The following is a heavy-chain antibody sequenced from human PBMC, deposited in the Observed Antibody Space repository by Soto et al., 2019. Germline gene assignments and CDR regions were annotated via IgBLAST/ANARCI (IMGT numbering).Heavy chain of an antibody. D-gene: IGHD2-2*01. CDR3: ARLGGYCSSTSCYGYYGMDV. CDR2: FYYSVCT. CDR1: GGSISSGPYS. V-gene: IGHV4-39*01. Sequence: SETLSLTCTVSGGSISSGPYSWGWIRQPPGKGLDCFWIFYYSVCTNYNLSLESRVTISVDTSKNQFSLKVSSVTAADTAVYFCARLGGYCSSTSCYGYYGMDVWGQGTTVTVSS. J-gene: IGHJ6*02.